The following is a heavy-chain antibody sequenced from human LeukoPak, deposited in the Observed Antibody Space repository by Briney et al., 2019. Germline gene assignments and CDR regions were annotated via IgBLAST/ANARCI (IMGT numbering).Heavy chain of an antibody. V-gene: IGHV1-2*02. CDR3: ARDSSGSERVFDY. D-gene: IGHD3-22*01. J-gene: IGHJ4*02. CDR2: INPNSGGT. Sequence: GASVKVSCKASGYTFTGYFMHWVRQAPGQGLEWMGWINPNSGGTNYAQKFQGRVTMTRDTSISTAYMEARRLSSDDTALYYCARDSSGSERVFDYWGQGTLVTVSS. CDR1: GYTFTGYF.